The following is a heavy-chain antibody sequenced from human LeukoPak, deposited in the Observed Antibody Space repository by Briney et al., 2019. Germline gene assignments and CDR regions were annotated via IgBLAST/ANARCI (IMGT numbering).Heavy chain of an antibody. J-gene: IGHJ5*02. D-gene: IGHD5-18*01. CDR1: GGSISSYY. V-gene: IGHV4-4*07. Sequence: IPSETLSLTCTVSGGSISSYYRSWIRQPAGKGLEWIGRIYTSGSTNYNPSLKSRVTMSVDTSKNQFSLKLSSVTAADTAVYYCARDFYRLGGYSYGCWFDPWGQGTLVTVSS. CDR3: ARDFYRLGGYSYGCWFDP. CDR2: IYTSGST.